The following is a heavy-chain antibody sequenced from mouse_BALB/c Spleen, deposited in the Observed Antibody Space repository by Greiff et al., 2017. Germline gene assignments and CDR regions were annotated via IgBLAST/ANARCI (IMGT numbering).Heavy chain of an antibody. J-gene: IGHJ4*01. CDR3: ARESFDGDLYYYAMDY. CDR2: IDPETGGT. V-gene: IGHV1-15*01. CDR1: GYTFTDYE. Sequence: VQLQQSGAELVRPGASVTLSCKASGYTFTDYEMHWVKQTPVHGLEWIGAIDPETGGTAYNQKFKGKATLTADKSSSTAYMELRSLTSEDSAVYYCARESFDGDLYYYAMDYWGQGTSVTVSS. D-gene: IGHD2-13*01.